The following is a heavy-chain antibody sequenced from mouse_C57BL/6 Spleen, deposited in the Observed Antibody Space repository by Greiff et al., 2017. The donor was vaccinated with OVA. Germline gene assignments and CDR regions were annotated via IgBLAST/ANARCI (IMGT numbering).Heavy chain of an antibody. Sequence: QVQLQQPGAELVKPGASVKLSCKASGYTFTSYWMHWVKQRPGQGLEWIGMIHPNSGSTNYNEKFKSKATLTVDKSSSTAYMQLSSLTSEDSAVYYCARGTANWDYFDYWGQGTTLTVSS. CDR2: IHPNSGST. V-gene: IGHV1-64*01. CDR1: GYTFTSYW. J-gene: IGHJ2*01. D-gene: IGHD4-1*01. CDR3: ARGTANWDYFDY.